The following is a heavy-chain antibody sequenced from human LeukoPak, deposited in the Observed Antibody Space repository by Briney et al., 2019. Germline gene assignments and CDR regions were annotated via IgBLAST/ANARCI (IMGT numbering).Heavy chain of an antibody. D-gene: IGHD2-21*02. Sequence: GESLKISCKGSGYSFTNYWIGWVRQMPGKGLEWMGIIYPGGSDIRYSPSFQGQVTISADKSISTAYLQWSSLKASDTAMYYCARRSYCGGDCYSDYWGQGTLVTVSS. CDR3: ARRSYCGGDCYSDY. CDR2: IYPGGSDI. CDR1: GYSFTNYW. J-gene: IGHJ4*02. V-gene: IGHV5-51*01.